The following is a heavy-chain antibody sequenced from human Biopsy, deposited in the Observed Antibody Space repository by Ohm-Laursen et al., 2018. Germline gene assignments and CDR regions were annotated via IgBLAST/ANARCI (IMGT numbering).Heavy chain of an antibody. CDR3: ARPTNARAGGAPFDI. J-gene: IGHJ3*02. CDR1: GFSFSSYG. V-gene: IGHV3-33*01. D-gene: IGHD1-1*01. CDR2: LWYDGTNK. Sequence: SLRLSCSASGFSFSSYGMHWVRLAPGKGLEWVAVLWYDGTNKYYADSVKGRFTISRDNSKNTLYLQMNSLRAEDTAMYYCARPTNARAGGAPFDIWGQGTMVTVSS.